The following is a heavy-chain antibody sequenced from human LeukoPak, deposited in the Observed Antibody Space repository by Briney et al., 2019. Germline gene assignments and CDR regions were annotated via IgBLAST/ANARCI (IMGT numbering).Heavy chain of an antibody. J-gene: IGHJ3*02. D-gene: IGHD6-13*01. CDR3: ARNHREQQLVHDAFDI. CDR1: GGSISSGGYY. CDR2: IYYSGST. Sequence: SETLSLTCTVSGGSISSGGYYWSWIRQHPGKGLEWIGYIYYSGSTYYNPSLKSRVTMSVDTSKNQFSLKLSSVIAADTAVYYCARNHREQQLVHDAFDIWGQGTMVTVSS. V-gene: IGHV4-31*03.